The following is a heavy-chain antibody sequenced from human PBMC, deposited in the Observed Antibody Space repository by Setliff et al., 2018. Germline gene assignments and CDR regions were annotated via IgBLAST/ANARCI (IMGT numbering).Heavy chain of an antibody. CDR3: ARDLGHGGDSDY. J-gene: IGHJ4*02. V-gene: IGHV4-34*01. CDR2: IGHTGSI. D-gene: IGHD2-21*02. Sequence: PGGSLRLSCAASGFTFSGYSMNWVRQAPGKGLEWVGNIGHTGSINYNPSLKSRVTISMDTSKNQFSLKVSSVTAADTAVYYCARDLGHGGDSDYWGQGILVTV. CDR1: GFTFSGYS.